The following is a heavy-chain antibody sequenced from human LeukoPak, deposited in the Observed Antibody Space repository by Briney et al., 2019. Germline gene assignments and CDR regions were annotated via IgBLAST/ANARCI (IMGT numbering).Heavy chain of an antibody. CDR2: INPNSGGT. CDR1: GYTSTGYY. CDR3: ASISPSSRYFDL. Sequence: ASVKASCKASGYTSTGYYMHGVRQGPRQGLEWMGRINPNSGGTIYAQKSQDRVTMTRDTSISTAYLELSRLRSDDTAVYYCASISPSSRYFDLGGRGTLVTVSS. V-gene: IGHV1-2*06. J-gene: IGHJ2*01.